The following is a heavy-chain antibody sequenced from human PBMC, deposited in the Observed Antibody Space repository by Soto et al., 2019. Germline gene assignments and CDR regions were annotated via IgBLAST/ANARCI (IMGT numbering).Heavy chain of an antibody. CDR2: IWYDGSNK. CDR1: GFTFSSYG. V-gene: IGHV3-33*01. Sequence: QVQLVESGGGVVQPGRSLRLSCAASGFTFSSYGMHWVRQAPGKGLEWVAVIWYDGSNKYYADSVKGRFTISRDNSKNTLYLQMNSLRAEDTAVYYCARDPLYGDYSYYYYMDVWGKGTTVTVSS. D-gene: IGHD4-17*01. J-gene: IGHJ6*03. CDR3: ARDPLYGDYSYYYYMDV.